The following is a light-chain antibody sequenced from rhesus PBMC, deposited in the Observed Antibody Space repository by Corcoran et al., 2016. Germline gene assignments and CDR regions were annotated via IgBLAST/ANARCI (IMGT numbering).Light chain of an antibody. CDR2: RAS. Sequence: DIQMTQSPSSLSASVGDRVTITCRASQGISNWLAWYQQKPGKAPKLLIYRASTLETGVPSRFSGSGSVTDFTLTISSLQPEDIATYYCQQHDNPPFTFGPGTKLDIK. V-gene: IGKV1-69*01. J-gene: IGKJ3*01. CDR1: QGISNW. CDR3: QQHDNPPFT.